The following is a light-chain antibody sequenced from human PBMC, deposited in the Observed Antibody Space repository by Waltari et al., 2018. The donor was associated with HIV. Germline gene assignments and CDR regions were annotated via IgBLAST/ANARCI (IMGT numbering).Light chain of an antibody. J-gene: IGLJ2*01. CDR3: ATWDDSLSGSVL. CDR1: RYNIGSNY. V-gene: IGLV1-47*01. Sequence: QSVLTQPPSASGTPGQRVTISCSGSRYNIGSNYVYWYQDLPGTAPKLLIYRNNQRPSGVPDRFSGSKSGTSAPLAISGLRSEDEAAYYCATWDDSLSGSVLFGGGTKLTVL. CDR2: RNN.